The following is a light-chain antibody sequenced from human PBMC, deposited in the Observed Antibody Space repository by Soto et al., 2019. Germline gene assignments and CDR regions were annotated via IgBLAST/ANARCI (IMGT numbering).Light chain of an antibody. J-gene: IGKJ1*01. CDR3: QQYSSSRT. CDR1: QSVSSNH. Sequence: DIVLTQSPGTLSLSPGERATLYCRASQSVSSNHLAWYQQKPGQAPRLLIYGGSSRATGIPVRFSGSGSETDFTLTITRLGPEDFAMYYCQQYSSSRTFGQGTKVEIK. V-gene: IGKV3-20*01. CDR2: GGS.